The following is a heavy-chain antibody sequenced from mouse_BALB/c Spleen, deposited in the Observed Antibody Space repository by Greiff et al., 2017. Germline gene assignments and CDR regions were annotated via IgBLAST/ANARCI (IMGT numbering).Heavy chain of an antibody. J-gene: IGHJ1*01. CDR3: TRLWLRQYFDV. V-gene: IGHV1-5*01. CDR1: GYTFTSYW. Sequence: EVQLQQSGTVLARPGASVKMSCKASGYTFTSYWMHWVKQRPGQGLEWIGAIYPGNSDTSYNQKFKGKAKLTAVTSTSTAYMELSSLTNEDSAVYYCTRLWLRQYFDVWGAGTTVTVSS. D-gene: IGHD2-2*01. CDR2: IYPGNSDT.